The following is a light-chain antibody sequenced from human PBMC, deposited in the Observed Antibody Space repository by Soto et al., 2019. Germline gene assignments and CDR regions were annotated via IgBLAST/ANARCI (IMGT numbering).Light chain of an antibody. Sequence: DIQMTQSPSTLSASVGDRVTITCRASQTISNLLAWYQQKPGRAPSLLIYKASTSESGVPSRFSGSGSGTQFSLTITSLQPDDSATYYCQQYNSYPLTFGQGTRLEIK. J-gene: IGKJ5*01. CDR2: KAS. V-gene: IGKV1-5*03. CDR3: QQYNSYPLT. CDR1: QTISNL.